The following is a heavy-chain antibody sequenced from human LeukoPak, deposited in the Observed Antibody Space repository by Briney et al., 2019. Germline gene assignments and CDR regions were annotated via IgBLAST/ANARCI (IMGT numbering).Heavy chain of an antibody. D-gene: IGHD5-24*01. CDR1: GFTFSSYA. Sequence: GGSLRLSCAASGFTFSSYAMSWVRQAPGKGLEWVSAISGSGGSTYYADSVKGRFTISRDNSKNTLYLQMNSLRSEDTAVYYCARDQEMATMTLGLYWGQGTLVTVSS. CDR3: ARDQEMATMTLGLY. CDR2: ISGSGGST. J-gene: IGHJ4*02. V-gene: IGHV3-23*01.